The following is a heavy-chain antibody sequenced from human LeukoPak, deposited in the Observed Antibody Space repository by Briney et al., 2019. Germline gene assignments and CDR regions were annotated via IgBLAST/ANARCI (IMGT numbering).Heavy chain of an antibody. CDR3: ARGVIPAADYFDY. V-gene: IGHV4-39*07. D-gene: IGHD2-2*01. Sequence: SETLSLTCAVCGGSISSSSYYWGWIRQPPGKGLEWIGNIYYSGSTDYNPSLKSRVTISVDTSKNQFSLKLSSVTAADTAVYYCARGVIPAADYFDYWGQGTLVTVSS. CDR2: IYYSGST. CDR1: GGSISSSSYY. J-gene: IGHJ4*02.